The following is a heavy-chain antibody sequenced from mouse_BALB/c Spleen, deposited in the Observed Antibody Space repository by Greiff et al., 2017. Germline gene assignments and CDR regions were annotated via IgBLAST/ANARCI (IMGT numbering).Heavy chain of an antibody. CDR3: ASAYGNYVSWYFDV. J-gene: IGHJ1*01. CDR2: ISYSGST. CDR1: GDSITSGY. Sequence: EVQLQQSGPSLVKPSQTLSLTCSVTGDSITSGYWNWIRKFPGNKLEYMGYISYSGSTYYNPSLKSRISIPRDTSKNQYYLQLTSVTTEDTATYYCASAYGNYVSWYFDVWGAGTTVTVSS. V-gene: IGHV3-8*02. D-gene: IGHD2-10*02.